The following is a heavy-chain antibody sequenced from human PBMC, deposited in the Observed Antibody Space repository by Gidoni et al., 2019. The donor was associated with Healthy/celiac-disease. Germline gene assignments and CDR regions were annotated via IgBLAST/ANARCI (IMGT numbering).Heavy chain of an antibody. CDR1: GYSISSGYY. D-gene: IGHD3-10*01. V-gene: IGHV4-38-2*01. CDR2: IYHSGST. CDR3: ARVMVRGVIIDY. Sequence: QVQLQESGPGLVKPSATLSLTCAVSGYSISSGYYRGWIRQPPGKGLEWIGSIYHSGSTYYNPSLKSRVTISVDTSKNQFSLKLSSVTAADTAVYYCARVMVRGVIIDYWGQGTLVTVSS. J-gene: IGHJ4*02.